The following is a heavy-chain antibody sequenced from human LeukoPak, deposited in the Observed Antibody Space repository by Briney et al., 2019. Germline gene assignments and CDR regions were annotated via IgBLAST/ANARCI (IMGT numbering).Heavy chain of an antibody. V-gene: IGHV3-7*01. D-gene: IGHD5-12*01. CDR3: ARGPNFGSRVDYFDY. Sequence: QPGGSLRLSCAASGFISRSHWMSWVRQAPGRGLEWVAHIKQDGSEEQYVDSVEGRFILSRDDAKNSVYLQMNSLRVDDTAVYYCARGPNFGSRVDYFDYWGQGTPVTVSS. J-gene: IGHJ4*02. CDR2: IKQDGSEE. CDR1: GFISRSHW.